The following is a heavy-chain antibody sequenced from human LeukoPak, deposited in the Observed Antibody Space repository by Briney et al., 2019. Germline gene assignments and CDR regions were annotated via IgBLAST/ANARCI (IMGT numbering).Heavy chain of an antibody. Sequence: PGGSLRLSCAASGFTFSSSRMLWVRQTPGKGLVWVSNINTDGSTTNYADSVKGRFTISRDNAKNTLFLHMNTLRAEDTAIYYCAKDRTVGVSYWYFDLWGRGTLVTVSS. CDR3: AKDRTVGVSYWYFDL. V-gene: IGHV3-74*01. CDR1: GFTFSSSR. CDR2: INTDGSTT. D-gene: IGHD4-23*01. J-gene: IGHJ2*01.